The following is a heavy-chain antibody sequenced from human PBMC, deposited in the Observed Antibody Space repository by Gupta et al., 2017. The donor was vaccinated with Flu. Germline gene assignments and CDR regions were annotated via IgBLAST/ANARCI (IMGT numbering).Heavy chain of an antibody. CDR2: MNPRSGGT. J-gene: IGHJ6*02. Sequence: QVQVVQSGAEVRKPGAPVKVSCKASGYNFIAYYIHWVRQAPGQGPEWMGWMNPRSGGTNSAEKFQGRVTMTTDTSISTTYMELSSLRPDDTAVYYCVKDRTNSRGDFYDYGLDVWGQGTAVTVS. D-gene: IGHD3-3*01. CDR3: VKDRTNSRGDFYDYGLDV. CDR1: GYNFIAYY. V-gene: IGHV1-2*02.